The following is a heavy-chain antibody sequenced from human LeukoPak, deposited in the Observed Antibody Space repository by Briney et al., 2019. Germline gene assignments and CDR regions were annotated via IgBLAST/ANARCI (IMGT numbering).Heavy chain of an antibody. CDR3: ARDPSSGWPYYYYYMDV. V-gene: IGHV1-2*02. CDR1: GYTFTVYY. J-gene: IGHJ6*03. Sequence: GASVKVSCKASGYTFTVYYMHWMRQAPGQGLELMGWINPNSGGTNYAQKVQGRVTMTRDTSISTAYMELSRLRSDDTAVYYCARDPSSGWPYYYYYMDVWGKGTTVTVSS. D-gene: IGHD6-19*01. CDR2: INPNSGGT.